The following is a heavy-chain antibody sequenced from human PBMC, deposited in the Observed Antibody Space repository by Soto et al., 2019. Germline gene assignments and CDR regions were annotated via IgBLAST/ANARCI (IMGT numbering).Heavy chain of an antibody. CDR3: AKEAGGGAAMVTSYFDY. J-gene: IGHJ4*02. Sequence: PGGSLRLSCAASGFTFDDYAMHWVRQAPGKGLEWVSSISGSGTSTYYADSVKGRFSISRDTSKSTLYLHMSSLRADDTAIYYCAKEAGGGAAMVTSYFDYWGQGTLVTVSS. D-gene: IGHD5-18*01. CDR1: GFTFDDYA. V-gene: IGHV3-23*01. CDR2: ISGSGTST.